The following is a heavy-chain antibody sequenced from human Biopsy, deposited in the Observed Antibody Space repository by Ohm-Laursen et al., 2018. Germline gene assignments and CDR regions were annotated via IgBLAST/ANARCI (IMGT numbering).Heavy chain of an antibody. V-gene: IGHV1-8*01. J-gene: IGHJ4*02. Sequence: ASVKVSCKASGYSFTNHDINWVRQATGQGLEWMGWMNPNSGNAGYAQKFQDRVTMTSDTSTSTAYLEHRSLRSDDTAVYYCARDYYPYVDYLKDVPLCDSWGQGTLVTVSS. CDR2: MNPNSGNA. CDR1: GYSFTNHD. D-gene: IGHD4-17*01. CDR3: ARDYYPYVDYLKDVPLCDS.